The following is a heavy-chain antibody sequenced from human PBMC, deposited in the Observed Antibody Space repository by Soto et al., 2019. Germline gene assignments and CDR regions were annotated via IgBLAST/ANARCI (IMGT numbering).Heavy chain of an antibody. V-gene: IGHV3-30-3*01. J-gene: IGHJ4*02. Sequence: LRLSCAASGXTFSSYAMNWVRQAPGKGLEWVAVISYDGSNKYYADSVKGRFTISRDNSKNTLYLQMNSLRAEDTAVFYCARDRLDVVVPAAILAYWGQGTLVTVSS. CDR3: ARDRLDVVVPAAILAY. D-gene: IGHD2-2*02. CDR2: ISYDGSNK. CDR1: GXTFSSYA.